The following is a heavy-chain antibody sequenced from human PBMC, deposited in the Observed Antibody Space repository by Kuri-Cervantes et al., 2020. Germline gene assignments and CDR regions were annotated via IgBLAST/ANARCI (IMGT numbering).Heavy chain of an antibody. V-gene: IGHV3-21*01. Sequence: LSLTCAASGFTFSTYSMNWVSQAPGKGLEWVSSISSTSSYIYYADSVKGRFTISRDDAKNSLYLQMNSLRAEDTAVYYCARAKGYYVGIGYFDYWGQGTLVTVSS. CDR2: ISSTSSYI. CDR1: GFTFSTYS. CDR3: ARAKGYYVGIGYFDY. D-gene: IGHD1-26*01. J-gene: IGHJ4*02.